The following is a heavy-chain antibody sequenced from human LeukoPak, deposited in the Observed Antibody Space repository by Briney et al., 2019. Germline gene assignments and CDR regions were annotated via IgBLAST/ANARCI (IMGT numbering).Heavy chain of an antibody. CDR2: VNPSGGST. Sequence: ASVKVSCKASGYTFTSYYMHWVRQAPGQGHEWMGIVNPSGGSTSYAQKFQGRVTMTRDTSTSTVYMELSSLRSEDTAVYYCARVPSKYYYGSGSSDAFDIWGQGTMVTVSS. J-gene: IGHJ3*02. D-gene: IGHD3-10*01. V-gene: IGHV1-46*01. CDR1: GYTFTSYY. CDR3: ARVPSKYYYGSGSSDAFDI.